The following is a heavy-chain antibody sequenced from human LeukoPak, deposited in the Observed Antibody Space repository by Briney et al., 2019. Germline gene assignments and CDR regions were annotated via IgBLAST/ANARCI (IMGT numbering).Heavy chain of an antibody. CDR1: GFTFSSYP. Sequence: GRSLRLSCAASGFTFSSYPMHWGRQAPGKGLEWLAFISYDGSNKYYADSVKGRFTISRDNSKNTLYLQMNSLRVEDTAVYYCARDRCGYSSTCPFDYWGQGTLVTASS. V-gene: IGHV3-30-3*01. D-gene: IGHD6-13*01. CDR3: ARDRCGYSSTCPFDY. J-gene: IGHJ4*02. CDR2: ISYDGSNK.